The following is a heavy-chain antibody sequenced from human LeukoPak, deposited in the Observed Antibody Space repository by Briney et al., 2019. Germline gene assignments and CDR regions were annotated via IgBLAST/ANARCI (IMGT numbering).Heavy chain of an antibody. CDR3: ARLSRGSSAGFDY. CDR1: GGSISNYY. CDR2: IYYSGSS. Sequence: ASETLSLTCAVSGGSISNYYWNGIRQPPGKGLEWIGYIYYSGSSNYNPSLKSRVTISVDTSKNQFSLKVNSVTAADTAVYFCARLSRGSSAGFDYWGQGILVTVSS. D-gene: IGHD6-6*01. V-gene: IGHV4-59*01. J-gene: IGHJ4*02.